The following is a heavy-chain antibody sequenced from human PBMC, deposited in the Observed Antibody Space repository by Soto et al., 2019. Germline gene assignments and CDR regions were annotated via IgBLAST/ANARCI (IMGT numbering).Heavy chain of an antibody. V-gene: IGHV4-61*01. CDR1: GGSVSNKTYY. D-gene: IGHD4-17*01. J-gene: IGHJ4*02. CDR2: VYYSGTT. CDR3: ARTTAVPNTLRSRYFFDY. Sequence: LSLTCSVSGGSVSNKTYYWSWIRQPPGKRLEWIGYVYYSGTTNYNPSLKSRVTISVDLSKNQFSLRLSSVTTADTALYYCARTTAVPNTLRSRYFFDYWGQGTLVTSPQ.